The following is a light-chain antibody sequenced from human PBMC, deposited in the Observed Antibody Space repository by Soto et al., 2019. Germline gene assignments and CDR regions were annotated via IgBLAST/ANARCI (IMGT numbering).Light chain of an antibody. V-gene: IGKV3-15*01. CDR2: GAS. CDR1: QSVSSN. Sequence: EIVMTQSPATLSVSPGERATLSCMASQSVSSNLAWYQQKPGQAPRLLIYGASTRATGIPARFSGSGSGTDFTLTISSLEPEDFAVYYCQQRSNWPRTFGPGTKVDNK. CDR3: QQRSNWPRT. J-gene: IGKJ3*01.